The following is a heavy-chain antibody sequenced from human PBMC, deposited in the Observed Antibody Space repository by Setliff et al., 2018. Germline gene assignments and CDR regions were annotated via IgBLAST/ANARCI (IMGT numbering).Heavy chain of an antibody. CDR1: GVVFRNYH. D-gene: IGHD5-12*01. Sequence: RLSCVVSGVVFRNYHLNWVRQTPEKGLEWVSSFSGSNEYIKYADSVKGRFTISRDSAETAVYLQMNNLSAEDTAVYYCAGSRAWIPIFDSWGQGILVTVSS. J-gene: IGHJ4*02. CDR2: FSGSNEYI. CDR3: AGSRAWIPIFDS. V-gene: IGHV3-21*01.